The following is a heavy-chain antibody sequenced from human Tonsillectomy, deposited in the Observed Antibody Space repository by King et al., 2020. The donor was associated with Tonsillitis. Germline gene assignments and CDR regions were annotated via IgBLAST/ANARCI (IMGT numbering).Heavy chain of an antibody. Sequence: QLVQSGAEGKKPGQSLKISCQGSGYIFINFWIGWVRQMPGRGLEWRGIIYPDDSDTRYSPSFQGQVTISVHKSNSTAYLQWTSLKASDTAWYYCVRGRVNGINGVPVPGTYCDYWGQGTPVTVSS. J-gene: IGHJ4*02. CDR3: VRGRVNGINGVPVPGTYCDY. CDR2: IYPDDSDT. D-gene: IGHD2-8*01. CDR1: GYIFINFW. V-gene: IGHV5-51*03.